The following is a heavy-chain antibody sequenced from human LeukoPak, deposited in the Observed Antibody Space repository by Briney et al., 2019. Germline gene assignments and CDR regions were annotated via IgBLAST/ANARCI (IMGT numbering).Heavy chain of an antibody. Sequence: SETLSLTCTVSGGSISSYYWSWIRQPPGKGLEWIGYIYYSGSTNYNPSLKSRVTISVDTSKNQFSLKLSSVTAADTAMYYCASSITMVRGVIRYYGMDVWGKGTTVTVSS. CDR1: GGSISSYY. V-gene: IGHV4-59*01. CDR2: IYYSGST. J-gene: IGHJ6*04. CDR3: ASSITMVRGVIRYYGMDV. D-gene: IGHD3-10*01.